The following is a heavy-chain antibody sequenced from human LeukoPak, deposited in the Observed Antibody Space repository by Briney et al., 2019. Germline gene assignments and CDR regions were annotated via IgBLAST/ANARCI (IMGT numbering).Heavy chain of an antibody. CDR2: ISCRSGST. J-gene: IGHJ3*02. Sequence: GGSLTLTCAVSGFTISSYDISCGRRDPPEELQEGSAISCRSGSTYYDASVKSRVTISRDNAKNQLSLQMNSLRAEDTDVYYFARDVGASAPDAFDIWGQGTMVTVSS. V-gene: IGHV3-23*02. CDR3: ARDVGASAPDAFDI. D-gene: IGHD1-26*01. CDR1: GFTISSYD.